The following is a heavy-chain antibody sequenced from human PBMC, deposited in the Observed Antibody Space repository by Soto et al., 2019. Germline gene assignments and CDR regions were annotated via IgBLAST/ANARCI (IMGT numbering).Heavy chain of an antibody. Sequence: QVQLVESGGGLVQPGTSLRLSCAVSGFSFRTYGFHWVRQPPGKGLQWVAVISPKGHSDSVEGRFTISRDNSKDTPYLQMNNLRAEDTAVYYCARDDAFANENAFDLWGQGTMVTVSS. J-gene: IGHJ3*01. V-gene: IGHV3-33*01. D-gene: IGHD1-1*01. CDR2: ISPK. CDR1: GFSFRTYG. CDR3: ARDDAFANENAFDL.